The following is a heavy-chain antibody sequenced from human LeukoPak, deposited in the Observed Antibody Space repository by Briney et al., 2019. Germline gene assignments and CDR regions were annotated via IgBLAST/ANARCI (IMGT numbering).Heavy chain of an antibody. D-gene: IGHD3-10*01. CDR1: GFTFSSYS. V-gene: IGHV3-21*04. CDR2: ISSSSSYI. Sequence: PAGSLRLSCAASGFTFSSYSMNWVRQAPGKGLEWVSSISSSSSYIYYADSVKGRFTISRDNSKNTLYLQMNSLRAEDTAVYYCAKGLVWFGELFGYFDYWGQGTLVTVSS. CDR3: AKGLVWFGELFGYFDY. J-gene: IGHJ4*02.